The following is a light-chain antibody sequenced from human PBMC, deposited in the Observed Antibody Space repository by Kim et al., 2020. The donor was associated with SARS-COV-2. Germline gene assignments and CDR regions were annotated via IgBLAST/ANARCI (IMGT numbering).Light chain of an antibody. CDR3: QQANSFPVH. Sequence: SASVGDRATTTCRASQGSSSWLAWYQQKPGSAPKVLIYAASNLQSGVPSRFSGSGSGTDFTLTISRLQPEDFATYYCQQANSFPVHFGQGTKLEI. J-gene: IGKJ2*01. V-gene: IGKV1-12*01. CDR1: QGSSSW. CDR2: AAS.